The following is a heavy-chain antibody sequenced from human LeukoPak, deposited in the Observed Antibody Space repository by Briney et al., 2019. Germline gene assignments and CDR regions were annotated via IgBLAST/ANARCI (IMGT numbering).Heavy chain of an antibody. CDR1: GFTFDDYA. CDR3: ARSVTRGGFDY. D-gene: IGHD3-16*01. CDR2: ISSNGGST. Sequence: PGGSLRLSCAASGFTFDDYAMHWVRQPPGKGLEYVSAISSNGGSTYYANSVKGRFTISRDNSKNTLYLQMGSLRAEDMAVYYCARSVTRGGFDYWGQGTLDTVSS. V-gene: IGHV3-64*01. J-gene: IGHJ4*02.